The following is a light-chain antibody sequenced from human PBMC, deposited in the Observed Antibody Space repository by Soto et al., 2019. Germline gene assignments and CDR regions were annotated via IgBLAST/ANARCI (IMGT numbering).Light chain of an antibody. CDR2: EVS. CDR3: SSYAGTKTLV. CDR1: LTDIGTYYY. Sequence: QSALPQPPSASGSLGPSVTISCTGTLTDIGTYYYVSWYQQHPGKAPKLIIYEVSERPSGVPDRFSGSKSGNTASLTVSGLQAGDEADYYCSSYAGTKTLVFGGGTKLTVL. V-gene: IGLV2-8*01. J-gene: IGLJ2*01.